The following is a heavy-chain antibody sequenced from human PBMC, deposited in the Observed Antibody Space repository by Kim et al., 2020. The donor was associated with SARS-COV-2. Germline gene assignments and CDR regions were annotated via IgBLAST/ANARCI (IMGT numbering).Heavy chain of an antibody. CDR3: ARGPGDCSGGSCYSSYYYGRDG. D-gene: IGHD2-15*01. CDR2: INHSGST. J-gene: IGHJ6*02. V-gene: IGHV4-34*01. CDR1: GGSFSGYY. Sequence: SETLSLTCAVYGGSFSGYYWSWIRQPPGKGLEWIGEINHSGSTNYNPSLKSRVTISVDTSKNQFSLKLSSVTAADTAVYYCARGPGDCSGGSCYSSYYYGRDGWGQGTTVTVSS.